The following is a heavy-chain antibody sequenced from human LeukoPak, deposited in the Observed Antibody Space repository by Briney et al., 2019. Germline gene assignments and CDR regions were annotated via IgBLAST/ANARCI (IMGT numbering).Heavy chain of an antibody. J-gene: IGHJ2*01. CDR1: GYNFSNYW. CDR2: IYVGDSDT. Sequence: NHGESLKISCQGSGYNFSNYWIGWVRQMPGKGLEWMGIIYVGDSDTRYSPSFQGQVTFSADKSISTAYLQWSSLKASDTAMYYCARRVEAPAGPWYFDLWGRGTLVTVSS. D-gene: IGHD6-13*01. V-gene: IGHV5-51*01. CDR3: ARRVEAPAGPWYFDL.